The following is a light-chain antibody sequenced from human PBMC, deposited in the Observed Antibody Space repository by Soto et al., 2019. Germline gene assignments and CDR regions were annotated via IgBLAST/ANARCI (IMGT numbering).Light chain of an antibody. CDR3: SSYTSSSTLRYV. Sequence: QCGLNQPAPGAGAAGQSISISCTGTSSDVGGYNYVSWDQQHPGKAPKLMIHDVSNRPSGVSNRFCGSKSGNTASLTISGLQAEDEADYYCSSYTSSSTLRYVLGTGTKVTVL. CDR1: SSDVGGYNY. CDR2: DVS. J-gene: IGLJ1*01. V-gene: IGLV2-14*01.